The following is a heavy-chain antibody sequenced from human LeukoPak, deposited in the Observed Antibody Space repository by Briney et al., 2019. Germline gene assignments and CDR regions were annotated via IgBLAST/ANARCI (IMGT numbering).Heavy chain of an antibody. V-gene: IGHV1-2*02. D-gene: IGHD1-26*01. CDR1: GYTFTGYY. J-gene: IGHJ3*02. CDR2: INPNSGGT. Sequence: ASAKVSCKASGYTFTGYYMHWVRQAPGQGLEWMGWINPNSGGTNYAQKFQGRVTMTRDTSISTAYMELSRLRSDDTAVYYCARDPEWEGDAFDIWGQGTMVTVSS. CDR3: ARDPEWEGDAFDI.